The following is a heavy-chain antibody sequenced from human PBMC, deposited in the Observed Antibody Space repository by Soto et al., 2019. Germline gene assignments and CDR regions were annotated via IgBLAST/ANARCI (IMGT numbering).Heavy chain of an antibody. CDR3: ARGLSHYDFWSGYYDNWFDP. V-gene: IGHV1-8*01. CDR2: MNPNSGNT. CDR1: GYTFTSYD. Sequence: ASVKVSCKASGYTFTSYDINWVRQATGQGLEWMGWMNPNSGNTGYAQKFQGRVTMTRNTSISTAYMELSSLRSEDTAVHYCARGLSHYDFWSGYYDNWFDPWGQGTLVTVSS. J-gene: IGHJ5*02. D-gene: IGHD3-3*01.